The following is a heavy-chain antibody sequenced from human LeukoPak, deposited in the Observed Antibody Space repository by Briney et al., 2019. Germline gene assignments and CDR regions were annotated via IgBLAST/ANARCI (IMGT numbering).Heavy chain of an antibody. J-gene: IGHJ3*02. D-gene: IGHD6-13*01. CDR3: ARHSAGYSSSWYPGVAFDI. V-gene: IGHV4-59*08. CDR2: IYYSGST. CDR1: GGSISSYY. Sequence: SETLSLTCTVSGGSISSYYWGWIRQPPGKGLEWIGYIYYSGSTNYNPSLKSRVTISVDTSKNQFSLKLSSVTAADTAVYYCARHSAGYSSSWYPGVAFDIWGQGTMVTVSS.